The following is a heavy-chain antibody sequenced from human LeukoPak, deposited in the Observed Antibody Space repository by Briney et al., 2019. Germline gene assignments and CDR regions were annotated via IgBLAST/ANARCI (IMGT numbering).Heavy chain of an antibody. J-gene: IGHJ2*01. V-gene: IGHV3-53*01. D-gene: IGHD3-3*02. CDR3: ARVGDHFHWYLDL. CDR2: LYSGSDT. Sequence: GGSLTLSCSASGFSVSLNYMNWVRQAPGKGLEWVSILYSGSDTYYADSVKGRFTISRDSSKNMLFLHMNSLRAEDTAVYYCARVGDHFHWYLDLWGGGTLVTVSS. CDR1: GFSVSLNY.